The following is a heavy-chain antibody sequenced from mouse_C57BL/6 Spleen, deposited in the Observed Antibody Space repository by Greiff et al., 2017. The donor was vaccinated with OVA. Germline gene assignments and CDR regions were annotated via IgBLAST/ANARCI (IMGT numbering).Heavy chain of an antibody. D-gene: IGHD1-1*01. J-gene: IGHJ1*03. V-gene: IGHV1-5*01. Sequence: EVQRVESGTVLARPGASVKMSCKTSGYTFTSYWMHWVKQRPGQGLEWIGAIYPGNSDTSYNQKFKGKAKLTAVTSASTAYMELSSLTNEDSAVYYCTKYYGSSPLLGFDVWGTGTTVTVSS. CDR2: IYPGNSDT. CDR1: GYTFTSYW. CDR3: TKYYGSSPLLGFDV.